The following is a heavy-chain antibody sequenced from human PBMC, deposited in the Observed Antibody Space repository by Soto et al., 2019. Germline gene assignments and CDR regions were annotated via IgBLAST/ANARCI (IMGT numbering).Heavy chain of an antibody. J-gene: IGHJ3*02. CDR3: AGQITFWGVIVIPGGNDALDI. CDR2: IYYSGSN. CDR1: GVSISSSSYY. V-gene: IGHV4-39*07. Sequence: QLQLQESGPGLVKPSETLSLTCTVSGVSISSSSYYWVWIRQAPGKGMEWIVSIYYSGSNYYTPYRKSRVAISVNTSMNQFSVKLSSVTDADTAVYYCAGQITFWGVIVIPGGNDALDIWGQGTMVTVSS. D-gene: IGHD3-16*02.